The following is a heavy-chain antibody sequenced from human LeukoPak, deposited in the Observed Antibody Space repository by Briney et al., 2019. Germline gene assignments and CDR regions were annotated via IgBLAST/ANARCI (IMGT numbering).Heavy chain of an antibody. Sequence: GGSLRLSCAASGFTFSSYGMHWVRQAPGKGLEWVAVISYDGSNKYYADSVKGRFTISRDNGRNSLFLQMNSLRAEDTAVYYCARSGLSRFGFWGQGTLVTVSS. CDR2: ISYDGSNK. D-gene: IGHD2/OR15-2a*01. V-gene: IGHV3-30*03. J-gene: IGHJ4*02. CDR3: ARSGLSRFGF. CDR1: GFTFSSYG.